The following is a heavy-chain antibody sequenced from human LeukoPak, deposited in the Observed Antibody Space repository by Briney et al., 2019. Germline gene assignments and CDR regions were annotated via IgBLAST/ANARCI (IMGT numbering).Heavy chain of an antibody. CDR3: ARDNGGQWLVFDY. V-gene: IGHV4-59*01. Sequence: SETLSLTCTVSGGSISSYFWTWIRQPPGKGLEWIAYISSSGSTNYNPSLKSRVTISVDTSKNQFSLKLSSVTAADTAVYYCARDNGGQWLVFDYWGQGTLVTVSS. D-gene: IGHD6-19*01. J-gene: IGHJ4*02. CDR2: ISSSGST. CDR1: GGSISSYF.